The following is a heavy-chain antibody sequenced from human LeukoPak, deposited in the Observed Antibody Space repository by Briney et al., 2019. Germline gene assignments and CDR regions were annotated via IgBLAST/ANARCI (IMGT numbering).Heavy chain of an antibody. J-gene: IGHJ6*03. V-gene: IGHV1-46*01. Sequence: ASVKVSCKASGYTFTSYYMHWVRQAPGQGLEWMGIINPSGGSTSYAQKFQGRVTMTRDMSTSTVYMELSSLRSEDTAVYYCARDPATDTGYYYYMDVWGKGTTVTVSS. D-gene: IGHD2-21*02. CDR1: GYTFTSYY. CDR2: INPSGGST. CDR3: ARDPATDTGYYYYMDV.